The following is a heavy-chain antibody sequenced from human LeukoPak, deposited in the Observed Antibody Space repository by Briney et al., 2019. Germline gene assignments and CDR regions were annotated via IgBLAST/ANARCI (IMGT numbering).Heavy chain of an antibody. CDR2: ISSSSSYI. J-gene: IGHJ4*02. V-gene: IGHV3-21*01. CDR3: ARARLGATFDY. CDR1: GFTFSSYW. Sequence: GGSLRLSCVASGFTFSSYWMSWVRQAPGKGLEWVSSISSSSSYIYYADSVKGRFTISRDNAKNSLYLQMNSLRAEDTAVYYCARARLGATFDYWGQGTLVTVSS. D-gene: IGHD1-26*01.